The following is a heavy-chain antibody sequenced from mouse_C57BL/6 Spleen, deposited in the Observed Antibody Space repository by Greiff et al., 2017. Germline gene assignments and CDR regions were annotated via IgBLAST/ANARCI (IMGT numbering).Heavy chain of an antibody. D-gene: IGHD2-3*01. J-gene: IGHJ2*01. Sequence: VQLQQSGAELAKPGASVKLSCKASGYTFNSYWMPWVKPRPGQGLEWIGYINPSSGYTKYNHKFKDKATVTADKSCSTAYMQLSSLTYEDSAVYYCARDYDGYSYFDYWGQGTTLTVSS. CDR1: GYTFNSYW. CDR2: INPSSGYT. CDR3: ARDYDGYSYFDY. V-gene: IGHV1-7*01.